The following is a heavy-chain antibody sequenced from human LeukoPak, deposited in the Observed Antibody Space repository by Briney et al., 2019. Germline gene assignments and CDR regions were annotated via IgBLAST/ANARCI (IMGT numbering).Heavy chain of an antibody. J-gene: IGHJ3*02. V-gene: IGHV3-73*01. D-gene: IGHD5-18*01. CDR1: GFSLSGSA. CDR3: VRLRESGLRGYSFFRAFDI. Sequence: PGGSLRLSCAASGFSLSGSAVHWVRLASGKGLEWIGHIKTKPNNYVAAYVASVKGRFTISRDDSRNMAFLQMNSLENEDTAVYYCVRLRESGLRGYSFFRAFDIWGQGTTVTVSS. CDR2: IKTKPNNYVA.